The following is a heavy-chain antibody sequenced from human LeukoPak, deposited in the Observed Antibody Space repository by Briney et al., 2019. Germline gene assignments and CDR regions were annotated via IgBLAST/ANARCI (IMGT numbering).Heavy chain of an antibody. CDR3: ARAFNYYHGTDV. CDR1: GYTFTSYF. CDR2: INPSGGST. Sequence: ASVKVSCKASGYTFTSYFMHWVRQAPGQGLEWMGIINPSGGSTSYAQKFQGRVTLTRDTSTGTVYMELSSLRSDDTAVYYCARAFNYYHGTDVWGQGTTVTVSS. V-gene: IGHV1-46*01. J-gene: IGHJ6*02.